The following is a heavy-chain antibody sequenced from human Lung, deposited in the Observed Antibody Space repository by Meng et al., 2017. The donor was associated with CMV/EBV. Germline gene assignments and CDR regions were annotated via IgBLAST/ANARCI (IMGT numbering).Heavy chain of an antibody. D-gene: IGHD6-6*01. V-gene: IGHV5-51*01. CDR1: GYTFTKYW. Sequence: KVSXKGSGYTFTKYWIGWVRQMPGKGLEWMGIVYPGDSDMRYSPSFQGQVTISADKSINTAYLQWSSLKASDSAMYYCARRGEDSSLPDYYFYGMDVWGQGTTVTVSS. CDR2: VYPGDSDM. CDR3: ARRGEDSSLPDYYFYGMDV. J-gene: IGHJ6*02.